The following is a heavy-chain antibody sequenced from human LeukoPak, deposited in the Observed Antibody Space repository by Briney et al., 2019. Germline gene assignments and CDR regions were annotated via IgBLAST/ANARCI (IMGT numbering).Heavy chain of an antibody. CDR3: AAFGSGLFYYYYMDV. CDR2: INPNSGGT. CDR1: GYTFTSYY. J-gene: IGHJ6*03. D-gene: IGHD1-26*01. V-gene: IGHV1-2*02. Sequence: ASVKVSCKASGYTFTSYYMHWVRQAPGQGLEWMGWINPNSGGTNYAQKFQGRVTMTRDTSISTAYMELSRLRSDDTAVYYCAAFGSGLFYYYYMDVWGKGTTVTVSS.